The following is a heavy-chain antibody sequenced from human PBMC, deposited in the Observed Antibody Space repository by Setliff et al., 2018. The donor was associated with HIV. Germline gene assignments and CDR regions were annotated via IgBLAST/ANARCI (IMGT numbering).Heavy chain of an antibody. J-gene: IGHJ5*02. D-gene: IGHD3-10*01. CDR1: GVSITTDGYY. V-gene: IGHV4-39*01. CDR3: ARHGSNWFDP. Sequence: PSETLSLTCSVSGVSITTDGYYWSWIRHYPGKGLEWIGYMYHSGTTYDNPSLKSRVTISVDTPKNQFYLRLSSVTAADTAVYYCARHGSNWFDPWGQGTQVTVSS. CDR2: MYHSGTT.